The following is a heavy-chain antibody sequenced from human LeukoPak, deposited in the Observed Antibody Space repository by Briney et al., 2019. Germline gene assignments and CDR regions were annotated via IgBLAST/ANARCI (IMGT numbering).Heavy chain of an antibody. V-gene: IGHV1-2*02. CDR1: GYTFTGYY. D-gene: IGHD3-22*01. Sequence: ASVKVSCTASGYTFTGYYMHWVRQAPGQGLVRMGWINPNSGGTNYAQKFQGRVTMTRDTSISTAYMERSRLRSDDTAVYYCARGTYYYDSSGYIRYNWFDPWGQGTLVTVSS. J-gene: IGHJ5*02. CDR3: ARGTYYYDSSGYIRYNWFDP. CDR2: INPNSGGT.